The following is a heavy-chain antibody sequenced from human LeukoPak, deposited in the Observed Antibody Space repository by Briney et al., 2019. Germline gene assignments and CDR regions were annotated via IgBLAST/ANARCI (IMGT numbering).Heavy chain of an antibody. Sequence: GGSLRLSCAASGFTFSSYAMSWVRQAPGKGLEWVSAISGSGGSTYYADSVKGRFTISRDNSKNSLYLQMNSLRTKDTALYYCAKGKDYYDSSGYYYNAFDIWGQGTMVTVSS. CDR2: ISGSGGST. D-gene: IGHD3-22*01. J-gene: IGHJ3*02. CDR1: GFTFSSYA. CDR3: AKGKDYYDSSGYYYNAFDI. V-gene: IGHV3-23*01.